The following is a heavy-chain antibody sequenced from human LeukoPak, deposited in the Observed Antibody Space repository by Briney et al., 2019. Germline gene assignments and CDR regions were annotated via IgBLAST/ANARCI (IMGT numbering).Heavy chain of an antibody. CDR3: ARGWTGTRYFDY. CDR2: ISYDGSNK. D-gene: IGHD1/OR15-1a*01. CDR1: GFTFSSYA. J-gene: IGHJ4*02. V-gene: IGHV3-30-3*01. Sequence: GRSLRLSCAASGFTFSSYAMHWVRQAPGKRLEWVAVISYDGSNKYYADSVKGRFTISRDNSKNTLYLQMNSLRAEDTAVYYCARGWTGTRYFDYWGQGTLVTVSS.